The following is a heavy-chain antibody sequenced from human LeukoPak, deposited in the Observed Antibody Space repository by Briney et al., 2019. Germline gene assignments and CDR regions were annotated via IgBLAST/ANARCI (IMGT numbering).Heavy chain of an antibody. J-gene: IGHJ3*02. CDR2: ISSSSSTI. CDR3: ARVVIAANPDAFDI. CDR1: GFTVSTNY. D-gene: IGHD2-15*01. V-gene: IGHV3-48*02. Sequence: GGSLRLSCAASGFTVSTNYMSWVRQAPGKGLEWLSYISSSSSTIYYAHSVKGRFTISRDNAKNSLYLQMNSLRDEDTAVYYCARVVIAANPDAFDIWGQGTMVTVSS.